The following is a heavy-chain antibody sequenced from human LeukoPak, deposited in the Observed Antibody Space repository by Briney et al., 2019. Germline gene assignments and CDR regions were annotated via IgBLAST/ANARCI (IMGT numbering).Heavy chain of an antibody. D-gene: IGHD3-22*01. J-gene: IGHJ4*02. CDR2: IYYSGST. Sequence: ASETLSLTCTVSGGSISSGGYYWSWIRQHPGKGLEWIGYIYYSGSTYYNPSLKSRVTISVDRSKNQFSLKLSSVTAADTAVYYCARGNDYYDSSGSIPSFDYWGQGTLVTVSS. CDR3: ARGNDYYDSSGSIPSFDY. V-gene: IGHV4-31*03. CDR1: GGSISSGGYY.